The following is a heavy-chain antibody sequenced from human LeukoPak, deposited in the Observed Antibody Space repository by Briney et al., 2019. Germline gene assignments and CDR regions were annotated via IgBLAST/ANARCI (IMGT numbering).Heavy chain of an antibody. D-gene: IGHD6-19*01. Sequence: GGSLRLSCVGTGFSFSNYWMNWVRQAPGKGLEWVANIKEDGSEIYYVDSVKGRFPNSRDNAKNSVYLQMNILRAEDTAVYYCAGSSGWHFDYWGQGTLVAVSS. V-gene: IGHV3-7*01. CDR2: IKEDGSEI. CDR1: GFSFSNYW. J-gene: IGHJ4*02. CDR3: AGSSGWHFDY.